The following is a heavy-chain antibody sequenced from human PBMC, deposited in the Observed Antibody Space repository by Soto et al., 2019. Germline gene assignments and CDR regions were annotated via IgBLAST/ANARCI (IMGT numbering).Heavy chain of an antibody. CDR2: MNPNSGNT. Sequence: QVQLVQSGAEVKKPGASVKVSCKASGYTFTSYDINWVRQATGQGLEWMGCMNPNSGNTGYAQKFQGRVTMTRNTYISTAYMELSSLRSEDTAVYYCARGDYGDYVFGYYYYYYGMDVWGQGTTVTVSS. CDR1: GYTFTSYD. J-gene: IGHJ6*02. V-gene: IGHV1-8*01. CDR3: ARGDYGDYVFGYYYYYYGMDV. D-gene: IGHD4-17*01.